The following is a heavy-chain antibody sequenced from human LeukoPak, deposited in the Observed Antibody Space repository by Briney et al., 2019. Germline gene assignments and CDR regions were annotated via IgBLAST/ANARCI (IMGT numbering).Heavy chain of an antibody. CDR3: ARDSLPRVFLPGGYFQH. J-gene: IGHJ1*01. Sequence: GASVKVSCKASGGTFSSYAISWVRQAPGQGPEWMGGIIPIFGTANYAQKFQGRVTITADESTSTAYMELSSLRSEDTAVYYCARDSLPRVFLPGGYFQHWGQGTLVTVSS. CDR2: IIPIFGTA. CDR1: GGTFSSYA. D-gene: IGHD3-10*01. V-gene: IGHV1-69*13.